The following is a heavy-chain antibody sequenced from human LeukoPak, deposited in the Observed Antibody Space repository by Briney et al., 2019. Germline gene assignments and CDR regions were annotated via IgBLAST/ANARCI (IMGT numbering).Heavy chain of an antibody. CDR3: ASLAAAGTWFDP. Sequence: GGSLRLSCAASGFTFSSYSMNWVRQAPGKGLEWVSSISSSTYIYYADSVKGRFTISRDNAKNSLYLQMNSLRAEDTAVYYCASLAAAGTWFDPWGQGTLVTVSS. CDR1: GFTFSSYS. CDR2: ISSSTYI. V-gene: IGHV3-21*01. D-gene: IGHD6-13*01. J-gene: IGHJ5*02.